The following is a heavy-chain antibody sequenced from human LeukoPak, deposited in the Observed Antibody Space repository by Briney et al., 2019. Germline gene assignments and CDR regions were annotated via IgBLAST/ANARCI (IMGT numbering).Heavy chain of an antibody. CDR3: ARAVGYFDWLLYPDFDY. D-gene: IGHD3-9*01. V-gene: IGHV7-4-1*02. CDR1: GYTFTNYA. CDR2: INTNTGNP. Sequence: ASVKVSCKPSGYTFTNYAMNWVRQAPGQGLEWMGWINTNTGNPTYAQGFTGRFVFSLDTSVSTAYLQISSLKAEDTAVYYCARAVGYFDWLLYPDFDYWGQGTLVTVSS. J-gene: IGHJ4*02.